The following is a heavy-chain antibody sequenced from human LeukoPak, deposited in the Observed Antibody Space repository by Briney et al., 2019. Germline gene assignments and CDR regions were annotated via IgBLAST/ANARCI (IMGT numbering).Heavy chain of an antibody. CDR1: GFTFSSYS. Sequence: GGSLRLSWAASGFTFSSYSMNWVRQAPGKGLEWVSSISSSSSYIYYADSVKGRFTISRDNAKNSLYLQMNSLRAEDTAVYYCARRIAVAGTLWHFDYWGQGTLVTVSS. J-gene: IGHJ4*02. CDR2: ISSSSSYI. V-gene: IGHV3-21*01. CDR3: ARRIAVAGTLWHFDY. D-gene: IGHD6-19*01.